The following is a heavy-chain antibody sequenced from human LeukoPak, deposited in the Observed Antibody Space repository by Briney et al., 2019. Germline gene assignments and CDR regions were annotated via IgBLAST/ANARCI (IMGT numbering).Heavy chain of an antibody. D-gene: IGHD6-19*01. CDR3: ARTLTGMAVAGPKGFDY. Sequence: GGSLRHSCAASGFTFSSYSMNWVRQAPGKGLEWVSYISTSSGTIYYADSVKGRFTISRDNAKNSLYLQMNSLRDEDTAVYYCARTLTGMAVAGPKGFDYWGQGTLVTVSS. CDR2: ISTSSGTI. CDR1: GFTFSSYS. V-gene: IGHV3-48*02. J-gene: IGHJ4*02.